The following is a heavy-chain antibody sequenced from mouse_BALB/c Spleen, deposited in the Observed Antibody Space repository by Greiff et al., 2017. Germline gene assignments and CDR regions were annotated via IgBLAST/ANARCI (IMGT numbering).Heavy chain of an antibody. Sequence: VQLKESGTVLARPGASVKMSCKASGYTFTSYWMHWVKQRPGQGLEWIGAIYPGNSDTSYNQKFKGKAKLTAVTSTSTAYMELSSLTNEDSAVYYCTRSRVFYYDYDAAWFAYWGQGTLVTVSA. CDR1: GYTFTSYW. CDR2: IYPGNSDT. V-gene: IGHV1-5*01. D-gene: IGHD2-4*01. CDR3: TRSRVFYYDYDAAWFAY. J-gene: IGHJ3*01.